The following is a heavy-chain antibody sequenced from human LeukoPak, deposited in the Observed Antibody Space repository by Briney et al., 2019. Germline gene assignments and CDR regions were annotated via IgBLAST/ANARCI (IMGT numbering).Heavy chain of an antibody. J-gene: IGHJ6*03. CDR3: AREYSSSSGLNYYYMDV. CDR2: IYHSGST. V-gene: IGHV4-59*01. Sequence: PSETLSLTCTVSGGSISSYYWTWIRQPPGKRLEWIGSIYHSGSTNYNPSLKSRVTILIDTSKTQFSLKVRSVTAADTAVYYCAREYSSSSGLNYYYMDVWGKGTTVTVSS. D-gene: IGHD6-13*01. CDR1: GGSISSYY.